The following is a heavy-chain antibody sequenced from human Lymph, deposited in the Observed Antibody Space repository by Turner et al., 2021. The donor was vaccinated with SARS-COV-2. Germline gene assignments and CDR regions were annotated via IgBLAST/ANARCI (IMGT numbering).Heavy chain of an antibody. CDR1: GFTFSSYA. V-gene: IGHV3-30-3*01. D-gene: IGHD2-15*01. CDR2: ISYDGSNK. J-gene: IGHJ4*02. Sequence: QVQLVESGGGVVQPGWSLRLSCAASGFTFSSYAMHWVRQAPGKGLEWVALISYDGSNKYYADSVKGRFTISRDNSKNTLYLQMNSLRAEDTAVYYCARDGGGNFNYWGQGTLVTVSS. CDR3: ARDGGGNFNY.